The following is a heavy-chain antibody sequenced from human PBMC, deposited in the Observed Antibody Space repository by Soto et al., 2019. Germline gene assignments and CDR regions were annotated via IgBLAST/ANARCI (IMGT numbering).Heavy chain of an antibody. V-gene: IGHV1-69*06. CDR1: GDTFSSYA. CDR3: ARETADLEYSRRFDP. Sequence: QVQLVQSGAEVKKPGSSVKVSCKASGDTFSSYAINWVRQAPGQGLKWMGGIIPIFGTTNYAQKFQGRVTITADKSTSTAYMELRSLRSQDTAVYYCARETADLEYSRRFDPWGQGTLVTVSS. CDR2: IIPIFGTT. D-gene: IGHD6-6*01. J-gene: IGHJ5*02.